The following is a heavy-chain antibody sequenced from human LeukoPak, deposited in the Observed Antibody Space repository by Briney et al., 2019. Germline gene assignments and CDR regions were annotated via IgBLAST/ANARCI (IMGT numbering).Heavy chain of an antibody. Sequence: GGSLRLSCAASGFTLSSYGMHWVRQAPGKGLEWVAVIWYDGSNKYYADSVKGRFTISRDNSKNTLYLQMNSLRAEDTAVYYCARDNEIWFGELFPLDYWGQGTLVTVSS. V-gene: IGHV3-33*01. D-gene: IGHD3-10*01. J-gene: IGHJ4*02. CDR2: IWYDGSNK. CDR3: ARDNEIWFGELFPLDY. CDR1: GFTLSSYG.